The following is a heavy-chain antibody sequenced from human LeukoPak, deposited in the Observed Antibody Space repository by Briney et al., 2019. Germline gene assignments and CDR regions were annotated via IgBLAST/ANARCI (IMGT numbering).Heavy chain of an antibody. CDR2: ISYDGRNK. V-gene: IGHV3-30*04. CDR1: GFTFSSYA. CDR3: ARDRVGTVVTSGDSYFDY. D-gene: IGHD4-23*01. J-gene: IGHJ4*02. Sequence: PGGSLRLSCAASGFTFSSYAMSWVRQAPGKGLEWVALISYDGRNKYYADSVKGRFTISRDNSKNTLYLQMNSLRAEDTAVYFCARDRVGTVVTSGDSYFDYWGQGTLVTVSS.